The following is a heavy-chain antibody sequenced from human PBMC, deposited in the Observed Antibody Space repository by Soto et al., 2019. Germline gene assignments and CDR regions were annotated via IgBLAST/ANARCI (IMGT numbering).Heavy chain of an antibody. V-gene: IGHV1-69*12. CDR2: IIPRSATS. Sequence: QVQLVQSGAEVKKPGSSVKVSCKASGDTFSTYTITWMRQAPGQGLEWMGGIIPRSATSNYAQKFQGRVTITADESTNTAYMQLSSLISEDTAVYYCAGEGLVLVPTTVNSDYFYYAMDVWGQGTTVTVSS. D-gene: IGHD2-2*01. J-gene: IGHJ6*02. CDR1: GDTFSTYT. CDR3: AGEGLVLVPTTVNSDYFYYAMDV.